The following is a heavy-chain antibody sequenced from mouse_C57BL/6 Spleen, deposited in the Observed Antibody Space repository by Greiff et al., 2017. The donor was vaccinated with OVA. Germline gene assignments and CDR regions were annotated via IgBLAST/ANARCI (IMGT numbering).Heavy chain of an antibody. D-gene: IGHD2-5*01. CDR2: IYPRSGNT. CDR3: ARSTYYSNYVRVCYFDY. Sequence: QVQLQQSGAELARPGASVKLSCKASGYTFTSYGISWVKQRTGQGLEWIGEIYPRSGNTYYNEKFKGKATLTADKSSSTAYMELRSLTSEDSAVYFCARSTYYSNYVRVCYFDYWGQGTTLTVSS. CDR1: GYTFTSYG. V-gene: IGHV1-81*01. J-gene: IGHJ2*01.